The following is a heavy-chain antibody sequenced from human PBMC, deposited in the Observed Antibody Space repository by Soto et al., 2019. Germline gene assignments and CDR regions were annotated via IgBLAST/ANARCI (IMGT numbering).Heavy chain of an antibody. CDR3: ARSSGWRQVFMFDYRLDV. J-gene: IGHJ6*02. D-gene: IGHD3-10*02. V-gene: IGHV3-11*06. Sequence: QVQLVESGGGLVEPGGSLRLSCAASGFSVGDYYMTWIRQAPGKGLEWLSYSSSSGGHTNYADTVKGRFTISRDNARNSLYLEMDSLRAEVSAVYFCARSSGWRQVFMFDYRLDVWGQGTTGTVSS. CDR2: SSSSGGHT. CDR1: GFSVGDYY.